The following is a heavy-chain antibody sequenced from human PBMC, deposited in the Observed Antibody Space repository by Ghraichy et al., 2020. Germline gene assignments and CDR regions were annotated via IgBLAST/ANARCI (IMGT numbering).Heavy chain of an antibody. V-gene: IGHV3-74*01. CDR1: GFTFSAYE. Sequence: GGSLRLSCPASGFTFSAYEMHWVRQAPGKGLVWVSRINSDGSSATYADSVKGRFTISRDNAKNTLYLQVNSLRAEDTAVYYCARRMGTSWQGYYVMDVWGQGTTVTVSS. D-gene: IGHD6-13*01. CDR3: ARRMGTSWQGYYVMDV. CDR2: INSDGSSA. J-gene: IGHJ6*02.